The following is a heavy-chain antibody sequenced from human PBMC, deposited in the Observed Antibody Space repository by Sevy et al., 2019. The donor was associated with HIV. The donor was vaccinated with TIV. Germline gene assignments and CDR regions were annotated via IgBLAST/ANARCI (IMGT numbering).Heavy chain of an antibody. D-gene: IGHD3-22*01. CDR3: ARGGDFNDRSAKRDFDY. Sequence: GGSLRLSCAASGFTFSNYGMHWVRQAPGKGLEWVAVIWNDGSNKYYADSVKGRFTISRDNSKNTLYLQMNSLRVEDTAEYFCARGGDFNDRSAKRDFDYWGQGTLVTVS. V-gene: IGHV3-33*01. CDR1: GFTFSNYG. CDR2: IWNDGSNK. J-gene: IGHJ4*02.